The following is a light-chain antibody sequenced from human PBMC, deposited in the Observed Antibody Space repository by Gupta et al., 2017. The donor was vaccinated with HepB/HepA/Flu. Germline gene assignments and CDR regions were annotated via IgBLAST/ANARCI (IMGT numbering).Light chain of an antibody. J-gene: IGLJ3*02. CDR2: GNS. Sequence: QSVLTQPPSVSGAPGQRVTISCTGRSPNIGAGYDVHWYQQLPGTAPKLLIYGNSNRPSGVPDRFSGSKSGTSASLAITGLQAEDEADYYCQSYDSSLSGPCVFGGGTKLTVL. CDR1: SPNIGAGYD. V-gene: IGLV1-40*01. CDR3: QSYDSSLSGPCV.